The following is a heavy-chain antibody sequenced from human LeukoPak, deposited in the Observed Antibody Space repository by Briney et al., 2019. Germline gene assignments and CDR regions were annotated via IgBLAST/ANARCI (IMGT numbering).Heavy chain of an antibody. CDR1: GFTFSSYG. CDR2: IRYDGSNK. Sequence: GGSLRLSCAASGFTFSSYGMHWVRQAPGKGLEWVAFIRYDGSNKYYADSVKGRFTISRGNSKNTLYLQMNSLRAEDTAVYYCAKGRITIFGTVDYWGQRTLVTVSS. V-gene: IGHV3-30*02. D-gene: IGHD3-3*01. CDR3: AKGRITIFGTVDY. J-gene: IGHJ4*02.